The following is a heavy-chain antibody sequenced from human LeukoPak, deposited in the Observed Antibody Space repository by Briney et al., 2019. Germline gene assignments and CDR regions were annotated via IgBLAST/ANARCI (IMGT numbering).Heavy chain of an antibody. CDR2: IYYSGST. CDR1: GGSISSYY. D-gene: IGHD6-13*01. Sequence: SETLSLTCTVSGGSISSYYWSWIRQPPGKGLEWIGYIYYSGSTNYNPSLKSRVTISVDTSKNQFSLKLSFVTAADTAVYYCAGTALHRFDYWGQGTLVTVSS. V-gene: IGHV4-59*01. CDR3: AGTALHRFDY. J-gene: IGHJ4*02.